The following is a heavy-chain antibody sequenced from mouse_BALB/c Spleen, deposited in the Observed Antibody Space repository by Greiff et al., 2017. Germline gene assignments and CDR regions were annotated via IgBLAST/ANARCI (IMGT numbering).Heavy chain of an antibody. CDR1: GFSLTSYG. CDR3: ARDSLLRLPYAMDY. D-gene: IGHD1-2*01. V-gene: IGHV2-9*02. J-gene: IGHJ4*01. Sequence: VQLVESGPGLVAPSQSLSITCTVSGFSLTSYGVHWVRQPPGKGLEWLGVIWAGGSTNYNSALMSRLSISKDNSKSQVFLKMNSLQTDDTAMYYCARDSLLRLPYAMDYWGQGTSVTVSS. CDR2: IWAGGST.